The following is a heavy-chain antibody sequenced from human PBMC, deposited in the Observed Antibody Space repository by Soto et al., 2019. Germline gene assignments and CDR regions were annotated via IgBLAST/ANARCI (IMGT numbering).Heavy chain of an antibody. Sequence: GGSLRLSCAASGFTFSSYWMSWVRQAPGKGLEWVANIKQDGSEKYYVDSVKGRFTISRDNAKNSLYLQMNSLRAEDTAVYYCARALDIVATIAFDIWGQGTTVTVSS. V-gene: IGHV3-7*01. CDR1: GFTFSSYW. CDR2: IKQDGSEK. J-gene: IGHJ3*02. D-gene: IGHD5-12*01. CDR3: ARALDIVATIAFDI.